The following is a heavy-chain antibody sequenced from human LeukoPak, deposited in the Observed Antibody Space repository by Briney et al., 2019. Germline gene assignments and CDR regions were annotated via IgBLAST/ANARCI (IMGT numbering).Heavy chain of an antibody. V-gene: IGHV4-38-2*02. CDR2: ISHTRTT. CDR1: GYPISNGYY. J-gene: IGHJ3*02. D-gene: IGHD3-16*01. CDR3: AREAFGPGGAFDI. Sequence: PSETLSLTCTVSGYPISNGYYWGWIRQPPGKGLEWIGSISHTRTTYYSPSLKSRVTIPLDTSKKQFSLKLSSVTAADRAVYYCAREAFGPGGAFDIWGQGTMVTVSS.